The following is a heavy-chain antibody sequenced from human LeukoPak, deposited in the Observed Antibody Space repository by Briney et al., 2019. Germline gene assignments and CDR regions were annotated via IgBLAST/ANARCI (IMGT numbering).Heavy chain of an antibody. V-gene: IGHV4-59*01. CDR1: GDPISSSY. CDR2: IYYTGTT. CDR3: ARRGGLNRGYWYFDL. Sequence: PSETLSLTCTVSGDPISSSYWSWIRQPPGKGLEWIGYIYYTGTTTYNPSLKSRVTISVDTSKNQFSLNLSSVTAADTAVYYCARRGGLNRGYWYFDLWGRGTLSLSPQ. J-gene: IGHJ2*01. D-gene: IGHD3-16*01.